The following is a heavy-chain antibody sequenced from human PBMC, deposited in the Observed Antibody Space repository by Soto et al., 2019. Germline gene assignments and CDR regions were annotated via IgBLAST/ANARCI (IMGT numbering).Heavy chain of an antibody. J-gene: IGHJ4*02. D-gene: IGHD3-22*01. Sequence: SETLSLTCAVSGCSISSGDYYWSWIRQPPGKGLEWIGYIYYSGSTYYNPSLKSRVTISVDTSKNQFSLKLSSVTAADTAVYYCAREFTLGSSGYYVDYWGQGTLVTSPQ. CDR1: GCSISSGDYY. V-gene: IGHV4-30-4*01. CDR2: IYYSGST. CDR3: AREFTLGSSGYYVDY.